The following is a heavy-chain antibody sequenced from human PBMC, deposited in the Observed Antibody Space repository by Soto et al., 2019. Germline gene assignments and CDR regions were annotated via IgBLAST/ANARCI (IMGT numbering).Heavy chain of an antibody. CDR3: AKDIGGGVLVPAATDYYYGMDV. V-gene: IGHV3-9*01. D-gene: IGHD2-2*01. Sequence: GGSLRLSCAASGFTFDDYAMHWVRQAPGKGLEWVSGISWNSGSIGYADSVKGRFTISRDNAKNSLYLQMNSLRAEDTALYYCAKDIGGGVLVPAATDYYYGMDVWGQGTTVTVSS. CDR1: GFTFDDYA. CDR2: ISWNSGSI. J-gene: IGHJ6*02.